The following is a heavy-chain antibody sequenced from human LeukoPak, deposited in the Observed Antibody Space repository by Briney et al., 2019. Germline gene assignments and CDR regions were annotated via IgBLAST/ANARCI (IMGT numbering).Heavy chain of an antibody. V-gene: IGHV4-39*01. CDR2: IYYSGST. CDR3: ARQGYSGWLDY. J-gene: IGHJ4*02. D-gene: IGHD6-19*01. CDR1: GGSISSSSYY. Sequence: KPSETLSLTCTVSGGSISSSSYYWGWIRQPPGKGLEWIGSIYYSGSTYYNPSLKSRVTISVDTSKNQFSLKLSSVTAADTAVYYCARQGYSGWLDYWGQGTLVTASS.